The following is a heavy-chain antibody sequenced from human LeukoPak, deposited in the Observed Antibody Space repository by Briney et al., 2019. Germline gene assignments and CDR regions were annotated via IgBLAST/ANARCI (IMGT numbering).Heavy chain of an antibody. CDR2: ISEDGRNG. V-gene: IGHV3-30*03. CDR1: AFNFNTYP. Sequence: GRSLRLSCAASAFNFNTYPMHWVRQAPAKGLEGVAGISEDGRNGYYLDSVKGRFTIYRENSKKMLYVQMNSLRVDDTAVYYFLGGDIHYWGQGTLGTVSS. D-gene: IGHD3-16*01. J-gene: IGHJ4*02. CDR3: LGGDIHY.